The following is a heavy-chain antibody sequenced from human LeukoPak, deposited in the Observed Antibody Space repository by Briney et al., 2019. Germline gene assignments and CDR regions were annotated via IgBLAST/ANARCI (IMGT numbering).Heavy chain of an antibody. CDR2: IYYSGST. Sequence: PSETLSLTCTVSGGSISSSSYYWGWIRQPPGKGLEWIGSIYYSGSTYYNPSLKSRVTISLIASKNQFSLRLTSVTAADTAVYYCARSVRSADYRLDYWGQGTLVTVSS. V-gene: IGHV4-39*07. D-gene: IGHD4-11*01. J-gene: IGHJ4*02. CDR3: ARSVRSADYRLDY. CDR1: GGSISSSSYY.